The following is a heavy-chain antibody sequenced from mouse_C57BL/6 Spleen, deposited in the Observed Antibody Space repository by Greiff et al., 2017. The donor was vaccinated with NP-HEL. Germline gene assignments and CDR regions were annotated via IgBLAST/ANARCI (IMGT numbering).Heavy chain of an antibody. CDR3: ARTGYDYEGDY. J-gene: IGHJ4*01. CDR1: GYAFSSSW. V-gene: IGHV1-82*01. Sequence: VQLQESGPELVKPGASVKISCKASGYAFSSSWMNWVKQRPGKGLEWIGRIYPGDGDTNYNGKFKGKATLTVDKSSSTAYMQLSSLTSEDSAVYCCARTGYDYEGDYWGKGTSVTVSS. CDR2: IYPGDGDT. D-gene: IGHD2-4*01.